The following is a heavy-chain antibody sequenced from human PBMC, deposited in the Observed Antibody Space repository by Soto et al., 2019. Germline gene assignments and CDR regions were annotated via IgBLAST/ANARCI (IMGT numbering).Heavy chain of an antibody. CDR1: GYTLTELS. Sequence: ASVKVSCKVSGYTLTELSMHWVRQAPGKGLEWMGGFDPEDGETIYAQKFQGRVTMTEDTSTDTAYMELSSLRSEDTAVYYCATAGYCSGGSCYLFDYWGQGTLVTAPQ. V-gene: IGHV1-24*01. J-gene: IGHJ4*02. D-gene: IGHD2-15*01. CDR3: ATAGYCSGGSCYLFDY. CDR2: FDPEDGET.